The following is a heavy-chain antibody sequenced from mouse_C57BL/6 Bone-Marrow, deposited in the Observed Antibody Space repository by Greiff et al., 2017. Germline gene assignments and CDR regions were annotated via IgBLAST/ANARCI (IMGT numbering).Heavy chain of an antibody. CDR1: GYTFTSYW. J-gene: IGHJ2*01. Sequence: QVQLQQPGAELVKPGASVKMSCKASGYTFTSYWITWVKQRPGQGLEWIGDIYPGSGSTNYNEKFKSKATLTVDTSSSTAYMQLSSLTSEDSAVYYCARGDYYGSSFDYWGQGTTLTGSS. CDR3: ARGDYYGSSFDY. CDR2: IYPGSGST. V-gene: IGHV1-55*01. D-gene: IGHD1-1*01.